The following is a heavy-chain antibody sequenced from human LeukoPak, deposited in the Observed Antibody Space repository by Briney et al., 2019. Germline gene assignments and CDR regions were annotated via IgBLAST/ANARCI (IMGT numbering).Heavy chain of an antibody. V-gene: IGHV3-48*02. CDR1: GFTFSTYI. CDR2: ISSGSSTI. J-gene: IGHJ4*02. Sequence: GGSLRLSCAASGFTFSTYIMNWVRQAPGKGLEWVSYISSGSSTIYYADSVKGRFTISRDNAKNSLYLQMNSLRDEDTAVYYCARAIATYYYGSGSYFDHWGQGTLVTVSS. CDR3: ARAIATYYYGSGSYFDH. D-gene: IGHD3-10*01.